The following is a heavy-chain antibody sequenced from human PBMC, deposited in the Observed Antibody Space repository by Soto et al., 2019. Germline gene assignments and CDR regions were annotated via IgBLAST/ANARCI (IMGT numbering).Heavy chain of an antibody. CDR1: GFTFSIYA. Sequence: PGGSLRLSCTASGFTFSIYAMSWVRQAPGKGLEWLSTIAGGTYYADSVKGRFTISRDNSKNTLYLQMSSLRAEDTATYYCAKDYDTSGHYQAPFDSWGQGTLVTVSS. V-gene: IGHV3-23*01. J-gene: IGHJ4*02. CDR2: IAGGT. D-gene: IGHD3-22*01. CDR3: AKDYDTSGHYQAPFDS.